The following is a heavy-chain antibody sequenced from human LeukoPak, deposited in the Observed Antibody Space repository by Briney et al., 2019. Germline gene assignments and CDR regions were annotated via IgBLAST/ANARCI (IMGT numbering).Heavy chain of an antibody. J-gene: IGHJ5*02. Sequence: ASVKVSCKASGGTFSSYAISWVRQAPGQGLEWMGRIIPILGIANYAQKFQGRVTITADKSTSTAYMELSSLRSEDTAVYYCASSTTISNWFDPWGQGTLVTVSS. D-gene: IGHD1-14*01. CDR3: ASSTTISNWFDP. V-gene: IGHV1-69*04. CDR1: GGTFSSYA. CDR2: IIPILGIA.